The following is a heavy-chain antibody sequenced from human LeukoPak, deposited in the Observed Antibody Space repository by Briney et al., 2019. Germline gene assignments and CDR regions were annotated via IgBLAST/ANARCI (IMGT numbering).Heavy chain of an antibody. V-gene: IGHV3-23*01. J-gene: IGHJ4*02. CDR2: ISGSGGST. D-gene: IGHD6-13*01. Sequence: PGGSLRLSCAASGFTFSSYAMSWVRQAPGKGLEWVSAISGSGGSTYYADSGKGRFTISRDNSKNTLYLQMNSLRAEDTAVYFCDGSLAAAKNGDYWGQGTLVTVSS. CDR3: DGSLAAAKNGDY. CDR1: GFTFSSYA.